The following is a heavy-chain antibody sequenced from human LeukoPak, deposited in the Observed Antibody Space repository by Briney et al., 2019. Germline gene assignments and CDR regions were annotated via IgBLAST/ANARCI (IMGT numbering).Heavy chain of an antibody. Sequence: PSETLSLTCTVSGGSISSSSYYWGWIRQPPGKGLEWIGSIYYSGSTYYNPSLKSRVTISVDTSKNQFSLKLSSVTAADTAVYYCAPQGRYSGSYYLDYWGQGTLVTVSS. V-gene: IGHV4-39*07. CDR3: APQGRYSGSYYLDY. CDR2: IYYSGST. CDR1: GGSISSSSYY. J-gene: IGHJ4*02. D-gene: IGHD1-26*01.